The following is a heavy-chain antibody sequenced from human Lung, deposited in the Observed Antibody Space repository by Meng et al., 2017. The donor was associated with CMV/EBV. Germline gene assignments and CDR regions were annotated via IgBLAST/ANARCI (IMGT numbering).Heavy chain of an antibody. CDR2: IKQDGSEK. D-gene: IGHD3-22*01. CDR3: ATVRYYYDSSGYPDY. V-gene: IGHV3-7*01. Sequence: GESLKISCMVSGFTFSSYWMSWVRQAPGKGLEWVANIKQDGSEKYYVDSVKGRFTISRDNAKNSLYLQMNSLRAEDTAVYYCATVRYYYDSSGYPDYWGQGXLVTVSS. CDR1: GFTFSSYW. J-gene: IGHJ4*02.